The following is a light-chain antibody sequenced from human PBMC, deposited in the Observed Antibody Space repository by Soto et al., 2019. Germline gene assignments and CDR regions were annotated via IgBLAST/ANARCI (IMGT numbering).Light chain of an antibody. CDR3: QQRSNWPIT. J-gene: IGKJ5*01. V-gene: IGKV3-11*01. CDR1: QSVSSY. Sequence: EIVLTQSPATLSLSPGERATLSCRASQSVSSYLAWYQQKPGQAPRLLIYDASNRATGIPARFSGSGSGTDCTLTISSLEPEDFAVYYCQQRSNWPITFGQGTRLEI. CDR2: DAS.